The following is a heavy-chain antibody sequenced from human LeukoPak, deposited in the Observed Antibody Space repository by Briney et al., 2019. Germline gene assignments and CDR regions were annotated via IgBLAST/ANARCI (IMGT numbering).Heavy chain of an antibody. Sequence: ASVKVSCKASGYTFTSYYMHWVRQARGQGLEWMGIINPSGGSTSYAQKFQGRDTMTRDTSTSTVYMGLSSLRSEDTAVYYCARSLDGDILTGYPHSWFDPWGQGTLVTISS. CDR3: ARSLDGDILTGYPHSWFDP. J-gene: IGHJ5*02. CDR1: GYTFTSYY. D-gene: IGHD3-9*01. CDR2: INPSGGST. V-gene: IGHV1-46*01.